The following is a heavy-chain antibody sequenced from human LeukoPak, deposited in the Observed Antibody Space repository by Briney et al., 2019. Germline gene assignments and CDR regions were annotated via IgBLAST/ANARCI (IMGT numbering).Heavy chain of an antibody. CDR3: AKDTSYYYMDV. CDR1: GFTFSSYA. Sequence: GGSLRLSCAASGFTFSSYAMTWVRQAPGKGLEWVSTISGSGVSTYYADSMKGRCTISRDNSKNTLSLQMNSLRAEDTAVYYCAKDTSYYYMDVWGKGTTVTVSS. D-gene: IGHD3-16*01. V-gene: IGHV3-23*01. J-gene: IGHJ6*03. CDR2: ISGSGVST.